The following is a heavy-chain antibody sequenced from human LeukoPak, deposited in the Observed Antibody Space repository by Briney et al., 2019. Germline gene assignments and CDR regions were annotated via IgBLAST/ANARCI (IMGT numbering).Heavy chain of an antibody. V-gene: IGHV1-3*01. CDR3: ASSLYSSGWYQSSRFDY. D-gene: IGHD6-19*01. CDR1: GYTFTTYA. CDR2: INAGNGNT. J-gene: IGHJ4*02. Sequence: ASLKVSCKASGYTFTTYAMHWVRQASGQRLEWMGWINAGNGNTKYSQKFQGRVTITRDTSASTAYMELSSLRSEDTAVYYCASSLYSSGWYQSSRFDYWGQGTLVTVSS.